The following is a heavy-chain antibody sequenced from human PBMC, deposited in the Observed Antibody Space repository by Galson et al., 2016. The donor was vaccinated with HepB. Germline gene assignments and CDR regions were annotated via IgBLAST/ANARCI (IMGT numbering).Heavy chain of an antibody. J-gene: IGHJ5*02. Sequence: SLRLSCAASRFHFSMYAMHWVRQAPGKGLEWVAMIWREGIRTFYADSVKGRFTISRDNSIYTSYLQMNSLRVEDTAVYHCVGDPPSSGWAFDPWGQGTLVTVSS. CDR3: VGDPPSSGWAFDP. V-gene: IGHV3-33*01. D-gene: IGHD6-19*01. CDR2: IWREGIRT. CDR1: RFHFSMYA.